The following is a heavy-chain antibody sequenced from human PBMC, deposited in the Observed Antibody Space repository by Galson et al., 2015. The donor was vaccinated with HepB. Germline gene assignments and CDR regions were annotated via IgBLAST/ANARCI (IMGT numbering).Heavy chain of an antibody. D-gene: IGHD3-22*01. V-gene: IGHV3-64D*06. J-gene: IGHJ4*02. CDR2: ISSNGGST. CDR3: VKETPTYYYDSSGYSALDY. Sequence: SLRLSCAASGFTFSSYAMHWVRQAPGKGLDYVSAISSNGGSTYYADSVKGRFTISRDNSKNTLYLQMSSLRAEDTAVYYCVKETPTYYYDSSGYSALDYWGQGTLVTVSS. CDR1: GFTFSSYA.